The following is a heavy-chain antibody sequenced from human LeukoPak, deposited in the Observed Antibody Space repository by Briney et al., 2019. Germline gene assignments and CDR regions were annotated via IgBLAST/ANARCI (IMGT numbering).Heavy chain of an antibody. CDR3: ARGGIAAAGTGSYYYYGMDV. CDR2: IYYSGST. Sequence: LETLSLTCTVSGGSISSYYWSWIRQPPGKGLEWIGYIYYSGSTNYNPSLKSRVTISVDTSKNQFSLKLSSVTAADTAVYYCARGGIAAAGTGSYYYYGMDVWGQGTTVTVSS. J-gene: IGHJ6*02. D-gene: IGHD6-13*01. CDR1: GGSISSYY. V-gene: IGHV4-59*01.